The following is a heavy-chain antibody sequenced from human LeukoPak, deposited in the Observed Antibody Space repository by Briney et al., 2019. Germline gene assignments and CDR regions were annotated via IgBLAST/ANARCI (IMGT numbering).Heavy chain of an antibody. CDR2: IYNSANT. CDR3: ARHSRSGYIGYENAFDI. Sequence: PSETLSLTCTVSVDSPSSSSSCWDWIRQPPRKGLEWIGNIYNSANTHYNPSLKTRITMSVDTSKNQFSLKLNSVTAADTGIYYCARHSRSGYIGYENAFDIWGQGTMVTVSS. J-gene: IGHJ3*02. D-gene: IGHD5-12*01. V-gene: IGHV4-39*01. CDR1: VDSPSSSSSC.